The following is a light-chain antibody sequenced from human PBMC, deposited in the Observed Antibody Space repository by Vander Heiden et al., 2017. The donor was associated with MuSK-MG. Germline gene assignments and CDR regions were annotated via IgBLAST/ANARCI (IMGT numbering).Light chain of an antibody. J-gene: IGLJ2*01. V-gene: IGLV3-19*01. CDR2: GKN. Sequence: SSELTQDPAVSVALGQTVRITCQGDSLRSYYASWYQQKPGQAPGLVIYGKNNRPSGIPDRFSGSSSGNTASLTITGAQAEDEADYYCNYRDSSGIHFGGGTKLTVL. CDR3: NYRDSSGIH. CDR1: SLRSYY.